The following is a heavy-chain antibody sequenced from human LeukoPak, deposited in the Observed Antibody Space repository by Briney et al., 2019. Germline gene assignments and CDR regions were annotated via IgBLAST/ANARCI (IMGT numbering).Heavy chain of an antibody. CDR2: IYYSGRT. V-gene: IGHV4-59*12. CDR3: ARELRYYYGSGSYRAPYYYYYMDV. CDR1: GGSLSSFY. D-gene: IGHD3-10*01. J-gene: IGHJ6*03. Sequence: SETLSLTCTVSGGSLSSFYWSWLRQPPGKGLEWIGYIYYSGRTNYNPSLKSRVTISVDTSKNQFSLKLSSVTAADTAVYYCARELRYYYGSGSYRAPYYYYYMDVWGKGTTVTVSS.